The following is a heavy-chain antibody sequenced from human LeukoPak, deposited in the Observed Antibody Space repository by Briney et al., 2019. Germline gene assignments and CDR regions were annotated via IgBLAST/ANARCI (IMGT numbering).Heavy chain of an antibody. Sequence: ASVKVSCKASGYTFTSYDINWVRQATGQGLEWMGWISAYNGNTNYAQKLQGRVTMTTDTSTSTAYMELRSLRSDDTAVYYCARNKVHLNNFDYWGQGTLVTVSS. CDR1: GYTFTSYD. V-gene: IGHV1-18*01. CDR2: ISAYNGNT. CDR3: ARNKVHLNNFDY. D-gene: IGHD2/OR15-2a*01. J-gene: IGHJ4*02.